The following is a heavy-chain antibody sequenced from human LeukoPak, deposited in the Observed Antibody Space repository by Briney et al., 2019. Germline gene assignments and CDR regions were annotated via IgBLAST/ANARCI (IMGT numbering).Heavy chain of an antibody. CDR3: ARRYTNSWFFDY. Sequence: PSETLSLTCTVSGGSISSYYWSWIRQPPGKGLEWLGYIYYTGNSNYNPSLESRVTMSLGTSTNQFSLRLSSVTAADTAVYYCARRYTNSWFFDYWGQGALVTVSS. CDR2: IYYTGNS. CDR1: GGSISSYY. V-gene: IGHV4-59*08. J-gene: IGHJ4*02. D-gene: IGHD2-2*02.